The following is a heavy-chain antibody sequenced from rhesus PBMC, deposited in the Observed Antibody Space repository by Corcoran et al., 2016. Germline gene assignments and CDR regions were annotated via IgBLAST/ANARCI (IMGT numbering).Heavy chain of an antibody. CDR3: ATHLYSNYFDY. CDR1: GYTFTDYY. CDR2: VDPEDGEA. V-gene: IGHV1-111*02. Sequence: EVQLVQSGAEVKKPGASVKISCKASGYTFTDYYLHWVRQAPGKGLEWKGLVDPEDGEAIPDQNFRDGVTIPADTSTDTAYMELSSLRSEDTAVYYCATHLYSNYFDYWGQGVLVTVSS. J-gene: IGHJ4*01. D-gene: IGHD4-23*01.